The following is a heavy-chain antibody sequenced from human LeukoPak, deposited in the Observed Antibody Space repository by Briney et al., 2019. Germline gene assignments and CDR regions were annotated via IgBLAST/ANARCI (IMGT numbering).Heavy chain of an antibody. Sequence: GGSLRLSCAASGFIFSSHAMNWVRQAPGKGLEWVSGVSGSGSSTFYADSVKGRFTISRDNSKNILYLQMNSQRVEDTAVYYCAKSRVSSWGAIDYWGQGTLLTVSS. CDR1: GFIFSSHA. D-gene: IGHD6-13*01. CDR2: VSGSGSST. J-gene: IGHJ4*02. V-gene: IGHV3-23*01. CDR3: AKSRVSSWGAIDY.